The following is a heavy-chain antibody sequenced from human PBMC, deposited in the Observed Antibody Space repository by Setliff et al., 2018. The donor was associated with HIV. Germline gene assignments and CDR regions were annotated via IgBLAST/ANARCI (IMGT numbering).Heavy chain of an antibody. V-gene: IGHV4-39*01. CDR2: FYYSGST. Sequence: SETLSLTCAVYGGSFRGYYRAWIRQPPGKGLEWIGSFYYSGSTYYNPSLKSRVTISVDTAKNQFSLRLTSVTAADTAVYYCARNTRAGDFDYWGQGTLVTVSS. D-gene: IGHD3-10*01. CDR1: GGSFRGYY. J-gene: IGHJ4*02. CDR3: ARNTRAGDFDY.